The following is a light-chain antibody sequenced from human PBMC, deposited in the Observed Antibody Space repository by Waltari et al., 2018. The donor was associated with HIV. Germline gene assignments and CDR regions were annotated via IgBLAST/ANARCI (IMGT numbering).Light chain of an antibody. CDR2: EVT. V-gene: IGLV2-14*01. CDR1: SSDIRSSDY. CDR3: SSYTRRGTVV. Sequence: QSALTQPASVSGSPGQSIVLPCTGSSSDIRSSDYASWYQQYPGQAPKALIYEVTSRPSGTSSRFSGSKSATTAFLAISKLQTDDEADYFCSSYTRRGTVVFGGGTRLTVL. J-gene: IGLJ2*01.